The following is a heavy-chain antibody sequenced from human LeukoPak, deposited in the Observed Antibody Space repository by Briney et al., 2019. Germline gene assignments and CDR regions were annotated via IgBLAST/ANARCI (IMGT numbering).Heavy chain of an antibody. Sequence: GASVKVSCKASGYTFTGYYMYWVRQAPGQGLEWMGWINPNSGGTNYAQKFQGRVTMTRDTSISTAYMELSRLRSDDTAVYYCARARTQQPVIACDYWGQGTLVTVSS. CDR3: ARARTQQPVIACDY. J-gene: IGHJ4*02. CDR1: GYTFTGYY. CDR2: INPNSGGT. V-gene: IGHV1-2*02. D-gene: IGHD6-13*01.